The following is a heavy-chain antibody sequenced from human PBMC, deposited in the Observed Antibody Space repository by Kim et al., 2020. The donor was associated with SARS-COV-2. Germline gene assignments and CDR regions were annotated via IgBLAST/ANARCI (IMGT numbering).Heavy chain of an antibody. CDR2: IIPIFGTA. CDR3: ARDRGGRQDLDHDAFDI. D-gene: IGHD3-16*01. Sequence: SVKVSCKASGCTFSSYSISWVRQAPGQGLEWLGGIIPIFGTANYAQKFQGRVTITADESTSTAYMELSSLRSEDTAVYYCARDRGGRQDLDHDAFDIWGQGTMVTVSS. V-gene: IGHV1-69*13. J-gene: IGHJ3*02. CDR1: GCTFSSYS.